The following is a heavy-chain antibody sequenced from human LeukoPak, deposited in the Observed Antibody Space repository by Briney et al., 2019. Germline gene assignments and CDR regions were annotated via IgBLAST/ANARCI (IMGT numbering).Heavy chain of an antibody. CDR3: ARGQGAILWFGELSPY. J-gene: IGHJ4*02. D-gene: IGHD3-10*01. V-gene: IGHV1-2*02. CDR1: GYTFTVYY. CDR2: INPNSGGT. Sequence: ASVKVSCKASGYTFTVYYMHWVRHAPGQGLEWMGWINPNSGGTNYAQKVQGRVTMTRDTSISTAYMELSRLRSDDTAVYYCARGQGAILWFGELSPYWGQGTLVTVSS.